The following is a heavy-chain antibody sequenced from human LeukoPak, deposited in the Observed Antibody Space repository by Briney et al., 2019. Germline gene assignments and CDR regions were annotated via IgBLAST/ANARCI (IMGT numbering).Heavy chain of an antibody. CDR2: INHSGST. Sequence: SETLSLTCAVYGGSFSGYYWSWIRQPPGKGLEWIGEINHSGSTYYNTSLKSRVTISVDTSKNQFSLKLSSVTAADTAVYCCARLGGSGSRSDYWGQGTLVTVSS. CDR1: GGSFSGYY. V-gene: IGHV4-34*01. CDR3: ARLGGSGSRSDY. J-gene: IGHJ4*02. D-gene: IGHD3-10*01.